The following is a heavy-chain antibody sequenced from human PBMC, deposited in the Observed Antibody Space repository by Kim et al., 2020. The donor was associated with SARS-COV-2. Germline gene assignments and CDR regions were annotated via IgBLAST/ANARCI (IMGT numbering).Heavy chain of an antibody. D-gene: IGHD6-13*01. CDR3: AKEPAPLYWEQQLDGLIGY. Sequence: GRFTISRDNSKNTLYLQMNSRRAEDTAVYYCAKEPAPLYWEQQLDGLIGYWGQGTLVTVSS. V-gene: IGHV3-23*01. J-gene: IGHJ4*02.